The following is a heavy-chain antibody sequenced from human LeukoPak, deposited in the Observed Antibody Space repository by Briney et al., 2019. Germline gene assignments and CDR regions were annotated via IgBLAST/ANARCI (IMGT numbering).Heavy chain of an antibody. V-gene: IGHV3-23*01. D-gene: IGHD4-23*01. CDR2: ISGSGGST. CDR3: AKAPHGGNFYFDY. CDR1: GFTFSSYA. J-gene: IGHJ4*02. Sequence: GGSLRLSCAASGFTFSSYAMSWVRQAPGKGLEWVSVISGSGGSTYHADSVQGRFTISRDNSKNTLYLQMNSLRAEDTAVYYCAKAPHGGNFYFDYWGQGTLVTVSS.